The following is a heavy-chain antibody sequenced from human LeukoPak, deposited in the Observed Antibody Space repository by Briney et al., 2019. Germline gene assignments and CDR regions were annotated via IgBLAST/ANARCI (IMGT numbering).Heavy chain of an antibody. CDR1: GFTFSSYG. V-gene: IGHV3-30*18. Sequence: GRSLRLSCAASGFTFSSYGMHWVRQAPGKGLEWVAVIPYDGSNKYYADSVKGRFTISRDNSKNTLYLQMNSLRAEDTAVYYCAKDQSRWRGGDAFDIWGQGTMVTVSS. J-gene: IGHJ3*02. CDR2: IPYDGSNK. CDR3: AKDQSRWRGGDAFDI. D-gene: IGHD4-23*01.